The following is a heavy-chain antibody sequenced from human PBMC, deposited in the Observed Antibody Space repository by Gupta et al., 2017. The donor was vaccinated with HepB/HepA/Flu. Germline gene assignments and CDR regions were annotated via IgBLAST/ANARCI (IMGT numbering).Heavy chain of an antibody. Sequence: QVTLKESGPVLVKPTETLTLTCPVSGFSLSTARFGVTWIRQPPGKALEWLAHIFSNDKTSYNTSLKSRLTISKDTSKSQVVLTMNDLDTTDTATYYCARLRFDSALVFHWYFDLWGRGTPVTVSS. CDR2: IFSNDKT. CDR1: GFSLSTARFG. CDR3: ARLRFDSALVFHWYFDL. D-gene: IGHD5-18*01. J-gene: IGHJ2*01. V-gene: IGHV2-26*01.